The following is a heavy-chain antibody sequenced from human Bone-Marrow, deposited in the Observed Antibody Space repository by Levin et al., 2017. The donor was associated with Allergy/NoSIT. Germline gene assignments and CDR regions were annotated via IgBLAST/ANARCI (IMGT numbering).Heavy chain of an antibody. Sequence: ASVKVSCKAAGYTFIDYYIHWVRQAPGQGLEWMGWINPKNGDTKHAQNFQDRLTMTRDTSINTAYMDLRALTSDDTALYYCARDTELTYCGGECFPYYFAYWGQGTPVTVAS. CDR1: GYTFIDYY. J-gene: IGHJ4*02. V-gene: IGHV1-2*02. D-gene: IGHD2-21*01. CDR3: ARDTELTYCGGECFPYYFAY. CDR2: INPKNGDT.